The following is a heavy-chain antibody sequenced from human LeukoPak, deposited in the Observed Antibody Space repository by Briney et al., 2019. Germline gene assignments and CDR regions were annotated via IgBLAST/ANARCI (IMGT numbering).Heavy chain of an antibody. CDR1: GGSINSYY. CDR2: MYHSGST. J-gene: IGHJ3*02. D-gene: IGHD4-17*01. CDR3: ASHYGDRHAFDI. V-gene: IGHV4-59*01. Sequence: SETLSLTCTVSGGSINSYYWSWIRQPPGKGLEWIGYMYHSGSTNNNPSLKSRVTISVDTSKNQFSLKMSSVTAADTAVYYCASHYGDRHAFDIWGQGTMVTVSS.